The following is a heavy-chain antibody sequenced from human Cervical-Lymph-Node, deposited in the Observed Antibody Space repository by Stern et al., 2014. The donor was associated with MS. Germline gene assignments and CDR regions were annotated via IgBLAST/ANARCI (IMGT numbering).Heavy chain of an antibody. CDR2: IKGDESST. V-gene: IGHV3-74*02. D-gene: IGHD5-18*01. J-gene: IGHJ6*02. CDR3: ARGIQFQYGVDA. Sequence: EVQLVESGGGLIQPGGSLRLSCAASGFTFSSYWMHWVRQSPGKGLVWVSRIKGDESSTSYADAVKGRFTISRDNAKNTVYLQMNSLGAEDTVVYYCARGIQFQYGVDAWGQGTTVTVSS. CDR1: GFTFSSYW.